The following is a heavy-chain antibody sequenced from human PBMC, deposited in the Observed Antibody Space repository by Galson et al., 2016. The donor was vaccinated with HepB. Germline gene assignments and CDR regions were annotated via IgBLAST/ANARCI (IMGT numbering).Heavy chain of an antibody. Sequence: SATLSLTCAVYNGSFRGSYWSWIRQHPGKGLEWIGEIIHTGNINYNPSLKSRLTIPVDTSKNHFSLNMSSVTAADTAVYYCDRSPDFPDPWGQGTLVTVSS. V-gene: IGHV4-34*12. D-gene: IGHD2-21*02. CDR1: NGSFRGSY. CDR2: IIHTGNI. CDR3: DRSPDFPDP. J-gene: IGHJ5*02.